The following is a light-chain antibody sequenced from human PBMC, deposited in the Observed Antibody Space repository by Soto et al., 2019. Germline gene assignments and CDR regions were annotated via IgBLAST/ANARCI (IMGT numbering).Light chain of an antibody. CDR3: LLSYSGAHVV. J-gene: IGLJ2*01. CDR1: TGAVTSGNY. V-gene: IGLV7-46*01. CDR2: DTS. Sequence: QTVVTQEPSLTVSPGGTVTLTCGSSTGAVTSGNYPYWFQQKPGQAPRTLIYDTSNKHSWTPARFSGSLLGGKAALTLSGAQPEDEAEYYCLLSYSGAHVVFGGGTKVTVL.